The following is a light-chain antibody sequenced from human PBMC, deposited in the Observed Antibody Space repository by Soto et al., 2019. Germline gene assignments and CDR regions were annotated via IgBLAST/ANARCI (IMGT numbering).Light chain of an antibody. J-gene: IGKJ1*01. V-gene: IGKV1-17*03. CDR2: AAS. CDR1: QGINSY. CDR3: QPYKTYSEA. Sequence: QMSLSPAGMCASEGKRVTITGRASQGINSYLAWFQQKPGKLPKRLIYAASDLESGVPSRFSGSGSGTEFTLTISSLQPDDFAPYYCQPYKTYSEAFGQGTKVDIK.